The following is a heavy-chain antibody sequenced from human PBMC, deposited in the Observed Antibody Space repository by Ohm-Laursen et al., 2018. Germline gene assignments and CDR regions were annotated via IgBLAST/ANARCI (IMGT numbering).Heavy chain of an antibody. Sequence: SLRLSCTASGFSFSTYAMSWVRQAPGKGLEWVSGISGRGENTDYADSVKGRFTISRDNSKNTLYLQMNSLRAEDTAVYYCAKGRGYNYGNYGFDIWGQGTMVTVSS. CDR2: ISGRGENT. J-gene: IGHJ3*02. D-gene: IGHD5-18*01. V-gene: IGHV3-23*01. CDR3: AKGRGYNYGNYGFDI. CDR1: GFSFSTYA.